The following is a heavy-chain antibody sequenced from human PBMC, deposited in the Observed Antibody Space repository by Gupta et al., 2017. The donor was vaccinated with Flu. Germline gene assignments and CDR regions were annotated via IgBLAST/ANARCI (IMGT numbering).Heavy chain of an antibody. CDR1: GASISSGGYY. Sequence: QVQLKKSGQGVVKPSKTLSHTCTVSGASISSGGYYWSWIRQHPGKGLEWIGYIYYSGSTYYNPSLKSRVTISVDTSKNQFSLKLSSVTAADTAVYYCATAGTVAFYFDYWGQGTLVTVSS. J-gene: IGHJ4*02. D-gene: IGHD6-13*01. CDR3: ATAGTVAFYFDY. CDR2: IYYSGST. V-gene: IGHV4-31*03.